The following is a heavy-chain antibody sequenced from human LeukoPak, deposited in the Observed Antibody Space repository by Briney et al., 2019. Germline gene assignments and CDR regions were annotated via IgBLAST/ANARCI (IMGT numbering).Heavy chain of an antibody. CDR1: GFTFRSYA. CDR2: IPFSGYRT. V-gene: IGHV3-23*01. Sequence: GGSLRLSCVASGFTFRSYAMSWVRQAPGKGLEWVSSIPFSGYRTFIADSVKGRFTISRDNAKNSLYLQMNSLRAEDTAVYYCARVGTGYSYGSLYYYYYMDVWGKGTTVTISS. J-gene: IGHJ6*03. D-gene: IGHD5-18*01. CDR3: ARVGTGYSYGSLYYYYYMDV.